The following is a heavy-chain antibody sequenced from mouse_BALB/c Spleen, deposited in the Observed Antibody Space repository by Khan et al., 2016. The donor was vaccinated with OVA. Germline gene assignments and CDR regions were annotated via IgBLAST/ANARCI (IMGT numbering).Heavy chain of an antibody. Sequence: EVQLQVSGPSLVKPSQTLSLTCSVTGDSITTGYWNWIRKFPGNKLEYMGYIIYPGYTYYNPSLKSRISITRHTSNNQYYLQLNSVTDEDTATYYCARSTYRYAFVYWGQGTLVTVSA. J-gene: IGHJ3*01. CDR2: IIYPGYT. CDR1: GDSITTGY. CDR3: ARSTYRYAFVY. V-gene: IGHV3-8*02. D-gene: IGHD2-14*01.